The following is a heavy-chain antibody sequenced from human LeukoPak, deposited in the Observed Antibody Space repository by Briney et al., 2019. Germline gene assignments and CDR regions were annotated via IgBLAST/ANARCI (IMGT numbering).Heavy chain of an antibody. CDR3: ARHYGAAGDFDY. CDR2: IDPSDSNT. Sequence: GESLRISCKGSGYSFTSYWISWVRQMPGKGLEWMGRIDPSDSNTNYSPSFEGHVTISADKSISTAYLQWSSLKASDIATYYCARHYGAAGDFDYWGQGTLVTVSS. D-gene: IGHD6-13*01. CDR1: GYSFTSYW. J-gene: IGHJ4*02. V-gene: IGHV5-10-1*01.